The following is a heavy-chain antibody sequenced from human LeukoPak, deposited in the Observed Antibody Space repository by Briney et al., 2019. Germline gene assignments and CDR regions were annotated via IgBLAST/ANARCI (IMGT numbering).Heavy chain of an antibody. J-gene: IGHJ6*03. CDR2: ISYDGGSK. CDR3: AKNRKFGDLVYYYYYMDV. CDR1: GFTISSYG. D-gene: IGHD3-10*01. V-gene: IGHV3-30*18. Sequence: GGSLRLSCAASGFTISSYGMNWVRQAPGKGLEWVAVISYDGGSKNYADSVKGRFTISRDNSKNTLYLQVNSLRAEDTAVYFCAKNRKFGDLVYYYYYMDVWGKGTTATVSS.